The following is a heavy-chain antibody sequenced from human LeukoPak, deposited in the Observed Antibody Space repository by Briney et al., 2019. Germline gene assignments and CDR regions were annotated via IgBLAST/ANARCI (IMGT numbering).Heavy chain of an antibody. J-gene: IGHJ4*02. D-gene: IGHD6-13*01. V-gene: IGHV3-48*03. CDR1: GFTFSSYE. CDR3: AREYSSSWYGALWGGFDLDY. CDR2: ISSSGSTI. Sequence: GGSLRLSCAASGFTFSSYEMNWVRQAPGKGLEWVSYISSSGSTIYYADSVKGRFTISRDNAKNSLYLQMNSLRAEDTAVYYCAREYSSSWYGALWGGFDLDYWGQGTLVTVSS.